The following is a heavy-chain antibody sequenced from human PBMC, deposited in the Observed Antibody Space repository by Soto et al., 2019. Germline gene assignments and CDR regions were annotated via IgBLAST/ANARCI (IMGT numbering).Heavy chain of an antibody. D-gene: IGHD3-9*01. CDR2: ISGYNGDT. V-gene: IGHV1-18*01. J-gene: IGHJ4*02. CDR1: GYTFTNYG. Sequence: QGQLVQSGADVKKPGASVKVSCKASGYTFTNYGLSWVRQAPGQGLEWMGWISGYNGDTKYAQKFQARVIMTTDTSTSTAYMELRSLRSDDTAIYYCARDYGVLTGYSPFDYWGQGTLVTVSS. CDR3: ARDYGVLTGYSPFDY.